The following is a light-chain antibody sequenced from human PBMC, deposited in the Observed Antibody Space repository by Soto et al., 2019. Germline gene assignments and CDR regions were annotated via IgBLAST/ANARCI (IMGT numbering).Light chain of an antibody. CDR1: QAIGNY. J-gene: IGKJ1*01. CDR2: DAS. V-gene: IGKV1-33*01. CDR3: QQCYMGWT. Sequence: DIQMTQSPSSLSASVGDRVTITCRASQAIGNYLNWYQQKPGKAPNLLIYDASNLESGVPSRFSGTGSGTEFTFSITSLQPEDFGTYYCQQCYMGWTFGQGTKVDIK.